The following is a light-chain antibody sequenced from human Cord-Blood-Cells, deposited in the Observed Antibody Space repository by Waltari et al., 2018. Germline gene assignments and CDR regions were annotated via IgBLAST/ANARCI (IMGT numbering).Light chain of an antibody. J-gene: IGKJ4*01. CDR3: QQRSNWPLLT. V-gene: IGKV3-11*01. CDR2: DAS. Sequence: EIVLTQSPATLSLSPGERATLSCRASQSVSSYLAWYQQKPGQAPRLLIYDASNRATGMPARFSGSGSGTDFTLTISSLEPEDFAVYYCQQRSNWPLLTFGGGTKVESK. CDR1: QSVSSY.